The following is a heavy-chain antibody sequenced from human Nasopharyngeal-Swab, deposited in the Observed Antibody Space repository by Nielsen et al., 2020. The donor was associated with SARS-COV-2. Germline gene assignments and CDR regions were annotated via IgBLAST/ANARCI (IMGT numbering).Heavy chain of an antibody. D-gene: IGHD4-11*01. V-gene: IGHV3-9*01. CDR2: ISWNSGSI. CDR3: TKGRADYSNPSFDN. Sequence: GGSLRLSCAASGFTFDDYAMHWVRQAPGKGLEWVSGISWNSGSIGYTDSVKGRFTISRDNARNSLYLQMNSLRVDDTALYYCTKGRADYSNPSFDNWGQGTLVTVSS. CDR1: GFTFDDYA. J-gene: IGHJ4*02.